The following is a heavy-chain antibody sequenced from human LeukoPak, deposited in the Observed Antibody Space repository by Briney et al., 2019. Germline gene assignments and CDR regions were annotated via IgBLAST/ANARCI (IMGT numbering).Heavy chain of an antibody. CDR1: GYTFTCYY. Sequence: ASVKVSCKASGYTFTCYYMHWVRQAPGQGLEWMGWINPNSGGTNYAQKFQGRVTMTRDTSISTAYMELSRLRSDDTAVYYCARDVVDTAMVGNWFDPWGQGTLVTVSS. V-gene: IGHV1-2*02. J-gene: IGHJ5*02. D-gene: IGHD5-18*01. CDR3: ARDVVDTAMVGNWFDP. CDR2: INPNSGGT.